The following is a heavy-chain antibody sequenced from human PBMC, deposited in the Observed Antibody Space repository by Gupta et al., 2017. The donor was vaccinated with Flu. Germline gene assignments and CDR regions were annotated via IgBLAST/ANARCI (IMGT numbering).Heavy chain of an antibody. J-gene: IGHJ4*02. CDR1: GGSISVSVTYY. Sequence: QVQLQESGPGLVKPTETLSLTCTVSGGSISVSVTYYWGWIRQPPGKGLEWIGSINYSGRTYYNPSLESRVTVSIDTSKDQFSLQVTSMTAADTAVYYCARHPDVDYWGQGTLVTVSS. V-gene: IGHV4-39*01. CDR3: ARHPDVDY. CDR2: INYSGRT.